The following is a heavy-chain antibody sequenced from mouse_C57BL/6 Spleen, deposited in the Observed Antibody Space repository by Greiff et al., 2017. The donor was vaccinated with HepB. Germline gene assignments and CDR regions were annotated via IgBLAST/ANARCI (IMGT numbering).Heavy chain of an antibody. Sequence: EVQLQQSGAELVRPGASVKLSCTASGFNIKDYYMHWVKQRPEQGLEWIGRIDPEDGDTEYAPKFQGKATMTADTSSNTAYLQLSSLTSEDTAVYYCTTEGYDGYYRNYFDYWGQGTTLTVSS. CDR3: TTEGYDGYYRNYFDY. CDR1: GFNIKDYY. D-gene: IGHD2-3*01. CDR2: IDPEDGDT. V-gene: IGHV14-1*01. J-gene: IGHJ2*01.